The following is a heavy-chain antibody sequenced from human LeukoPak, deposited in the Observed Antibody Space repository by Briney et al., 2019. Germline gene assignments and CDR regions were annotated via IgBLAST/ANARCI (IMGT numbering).Heavy chain of an antibody. CDR1: GGSISSYY. CDR3: ARTRLRAAADYYFDY. V-gene: IGHV4-4*09. J-gene: IGHJ4*02. Sequence: SETLSLTCTVSGGSISSYYWSWTRQPPGKGLEWIGYIYTSGSTNYNPSLKSRVTISVDTSKNQFSLKLSSVTAADTAVYYCARTRLRAAADYYFDYWGQGTLVTVSS. D-gene: IGHD6-13*01. CDR2: IYTSGST.